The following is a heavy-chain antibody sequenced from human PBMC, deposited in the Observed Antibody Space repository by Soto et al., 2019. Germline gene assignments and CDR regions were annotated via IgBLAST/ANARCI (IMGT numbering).Heavy chain of an antibody. J-gene: IGHJ4*02. CDR3: AREPYHYDSSGYYDY. CDR1: GGSISSGDYY. Sequence: SETLSLTCTVSGGSISSGDYYWSWIRQPPGKGLEWIGYVYYSGTTYYNPSLKSRVIISVDTSKNQISLKLSSVTAADTAVYYCAREPYHYDSSGYYDYWGPGTLVTVSS. D-gene: IGHD3-22*01. V-gene: IGHV4-30-4*01. CDR2: VYYSGTT.